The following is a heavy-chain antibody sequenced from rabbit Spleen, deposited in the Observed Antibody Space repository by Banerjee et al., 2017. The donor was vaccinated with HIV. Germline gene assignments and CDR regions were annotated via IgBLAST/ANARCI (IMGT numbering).Heavy chain of an antibody. J-gene: IGHJ6*01. D-gene: IGHD6-1*01. CDR3: ARGEHFSVGFSAFAIYLDL. CDR2: IDTSSVNT. Sequence: QSLVESGGGLVQPGASLTLTCKASGFSFNSGYYMCWVRQAPGKGLELIACIDTSSVNTADATWAKGRFTISKTSSTTVTLQMTSLTAADTATYFCARGEHFSVGFSAFAIYLDLWCPGTLVTVS. V-gene: IGHV1S40*01. CDR1: GFSFNSGYY.